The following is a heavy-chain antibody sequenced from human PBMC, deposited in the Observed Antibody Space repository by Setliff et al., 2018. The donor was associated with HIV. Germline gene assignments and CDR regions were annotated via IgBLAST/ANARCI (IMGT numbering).Heavy chain of an antibody. J-gene: IGHJ4*02. CDR2: IKEDGSEK. Sequence: GGSLRLSCAASGFLFHTYWMSWVRQAPGKGLEWVANIKEDGSEKYYVDSVKGRFTISRDNVKESLYLQMNSLRAEDTAVYYCARSIVPVASGYYYFEYWGQGTLVTVSS. D-gene: IGHD3-3*01. CDR3: ARSIVPVASGYYYFEY. V-gene: IGHV3-7*02. CDR1: GFLFHTYW.